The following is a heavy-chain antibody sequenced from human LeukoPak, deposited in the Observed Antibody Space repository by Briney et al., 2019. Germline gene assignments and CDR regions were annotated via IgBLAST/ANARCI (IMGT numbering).Heavy chain of an antibody. CDR2: ISSSSSYI. CDR1: GFTFSSYS. J-gene: IGHJ5*02. Sequence: PGGSLRLSCAASGFTFSSYSMNWVRQAPGKGLEWVSSISSSSSYIYYADSVKGRFTISRDNAKNSLYLQMNSLRAEDTAVYYCAKDLVVADTPELPKFDPWGREPWSPSPQ. V-gene: IGHV3-21*01. D-gene: IGHD2-15*01. CDR3: AKDLVVADTPELPKFDP.